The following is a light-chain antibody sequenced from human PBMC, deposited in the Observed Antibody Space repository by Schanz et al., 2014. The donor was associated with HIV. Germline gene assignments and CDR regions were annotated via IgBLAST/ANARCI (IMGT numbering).Light chain of an antibody. CDR2: RAS. CDR3: QQYSSYPLT. V-gene: IGKV3-15*01. J-gene: IGKJ1*01. Sequence: EIVMTQSPGTLSVSPGERATLSCRASQTVSNNLAWYQHKPGQAPSLLIYRASTRATGIPARFSGSGSGTEFTLTISSLQSEDSATYYCQQYSSYPLTFGQGTKVEVK. CDR1: QTVSNN.